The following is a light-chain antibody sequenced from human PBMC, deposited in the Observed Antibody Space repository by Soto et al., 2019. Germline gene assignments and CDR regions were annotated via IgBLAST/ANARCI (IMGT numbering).Light chain of an antibody. J-gene: IGKJ2*01. CDR1: QSVSNSD. Sequence: EIVLTQSPATLSLSPGEGVALSCRASQSVSNSDLAWFQQKPGQAPRLLVYGASSRATGIPDRFSGSGSGTDFSLTISSLQSADFAVYYCQQYSNWPPLYTFGRGTKLEIK. CDR3: QQYSNWPPLYT. V-gene: IGKV3-20*01. CDR2: GAS.